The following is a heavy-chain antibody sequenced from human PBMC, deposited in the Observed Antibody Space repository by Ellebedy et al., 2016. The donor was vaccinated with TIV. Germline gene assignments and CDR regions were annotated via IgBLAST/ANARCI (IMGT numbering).Heavy chain of an antibody. Sequence: GESLKISXAASGFSFSSYDMSWVRQAPGKGLEWVSSISGSGESTYYADSVKGRFTVSRDNSKNTLYLQMNSLRAEDTAVFYCAKDPRRAVTDFDWFNPWGQGTLVTVSS. CDR1: GFSFSSYD. CDR2: ISGSGEST. CDR3: AKDPRRAVTDFDWFNP. V-gene: IGHV3-23*01. J-gene: IGHJ5*02. D-gene: IGHD6-19*01.